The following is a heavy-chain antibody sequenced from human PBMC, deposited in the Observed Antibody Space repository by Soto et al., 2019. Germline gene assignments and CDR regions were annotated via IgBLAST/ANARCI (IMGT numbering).Heavy chain of an antibody. CDR1: GGSFSGYY. V-gene: IGHV4-34*01. Sequence: PSDTLSLTCAVYGGSFSGYYWSWIRQPPGKGLAWIGEINHSGSTNYNPSLKSRVTISVDTSKNQFSLKLSSVTAADTAVYYCARGSILRYFDWTRSPYYYGMDVWGPGTTVTVSS. CDR2: INHSGST. CDR3: ARGSILRYFDWTRSPYYYGMDV. D-gene: IGHD3-9*01. J-gene: IGHJ6*02.